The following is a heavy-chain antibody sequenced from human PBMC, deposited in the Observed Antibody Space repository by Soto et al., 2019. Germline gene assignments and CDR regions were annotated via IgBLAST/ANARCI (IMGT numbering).Heavy chain of an antibody. J-gene: IGHJ4*02. V-gene: IGHV3-23*01. CDR1: GFTFSSFA. CDR2: LSGSGDNT. D-gene: IGHD5-18*01. Sequence: GGSLRLSCVASGFTFSSFAMSWVRQAPGKGLEWVSLLSGSGDNTYYADSVKGRFTISRGNSKSTLYLQMNSLRAEDTAIYYCAKDISPGQGYRIFDYWGQGTQVTVSS. CDR3: AKDISPGQGYRIFDY.